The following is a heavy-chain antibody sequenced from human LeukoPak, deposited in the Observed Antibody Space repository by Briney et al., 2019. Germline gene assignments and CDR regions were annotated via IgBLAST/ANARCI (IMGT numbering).Heavy chain of an antibody. Sequence: TGGSLRLSCAVSGFTFSSYWMLWVRQTPGKGLVWVSRIDRDGNITSYADSVKGRFTISRDNAKNTLYLQMNSLRAEDTAVYYCARENYSDSRSLDIWGQGTMVSVSS. CDR3: ARENYSDSRSLDI. V-gene: IGHV3-74*01. CDR1: GFTFSSYW. J-gene: IGHJ3*02. D-gene: IGHD3-22*01. CDR2: IDRDGNIT.